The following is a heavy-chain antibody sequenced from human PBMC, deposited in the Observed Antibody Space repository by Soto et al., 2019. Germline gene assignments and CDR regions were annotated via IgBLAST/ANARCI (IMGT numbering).Heavy chain of an antibody. CDR1: GFTFSSYW. J-gene: IGHJ4*02. CDR3: LKDELGN. D-gene: IGHD7-27*01. Sequence: EVQLVESGGDLVQPGGSLRLSCAASGFTFSSYWLSWVRQAPGKGLEWVANIKEDGSVKNYVDSVKGRFTISRDNAKNALYLQMNSLRAEDTAVYYCLKDELGNWGQGTLVTVSS. CDR2: IKEDGSVK. V-gene: IGHV3-7*04.